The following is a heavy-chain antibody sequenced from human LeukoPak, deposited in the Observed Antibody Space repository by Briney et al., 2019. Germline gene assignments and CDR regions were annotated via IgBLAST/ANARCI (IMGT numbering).Heavy chain of an antibody. Sequence: GGSLRLSCAASGSTFSDYILDWVRQAPGKGLEWVGRIRRGTNSYTTEYAASVKGRFIISRDDSKNSLYLHMNSLKTEDTAVYHCTRDGGDSSNSAFDIWGQGTVVTVSS. D-gene: IGHD3-16*01. CDR1: GSTFSDYI. CDR3: TRDGGDSSNSAFDI. J-gene: IGHJ3*02. V-gene: IGHV3-72*01. CDR2: IRRGTNSYTT.